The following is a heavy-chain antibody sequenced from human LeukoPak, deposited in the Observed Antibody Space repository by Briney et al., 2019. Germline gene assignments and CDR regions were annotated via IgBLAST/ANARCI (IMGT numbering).Heavy chain of an antibody. J-gene: IGHJ3*02. CDR1: GGSISSYY. CDR3: ARRRVYYDSSGYPQIDAFDI. V-gene: IGHV4-59*08. Sequence: PSETLSLTCTVSGGSISSYYWSWIRQPPGKGLEGIGYIYYSGSTNYNPSLKSRVTISVDTSKNQFSLKLSSVTAADTAVYYCARRRVYYDSSGYPQIDAFDIWGQGTMVTVSS. CDR2: IYYSGST. D-gene: IGHD3-22*01.